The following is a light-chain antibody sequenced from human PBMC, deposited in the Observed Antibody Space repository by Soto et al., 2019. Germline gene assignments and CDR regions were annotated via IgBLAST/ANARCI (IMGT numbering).Light chain of an antibody. CDR3: QQYNTWHPIT. CDR2: GAS. CDR1: QSVSSN. V-gene: IGKV3-15*01. Sequence: EIWMTQSQAALSVSPGDRATLSCRASQSVSSNLAWYQQKPGQAPRLLIYGASTRATGIPARFSGSGSGTEFTLTISSLKSEDFAVYYGQQYNTWHPITFGQGTRLEIK. J-gene: IGKJ5*01.